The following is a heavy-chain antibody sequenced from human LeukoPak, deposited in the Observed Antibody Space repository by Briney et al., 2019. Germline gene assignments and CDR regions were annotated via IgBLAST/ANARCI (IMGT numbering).Heavy chain of an antibody. CDR2: IYYSGST. J-gene: IGHJ4*02. V-gene: IGHV4-34*01. Sequence: PSETLSLTCAVYGGSFSGYYWSWIRQPPGKGLEWIGSIYYSGSTYYNPSLKSRVTISVDTSKNQFSLKLSSVTAADTAVYYCARDRGGGWELLVLYFDYWGQGTLVTVSS. CDR1: GGSFSGYY. D-gene: IGHD1-26*01. CDR3: ARDRGGGWELLVLYFDY.